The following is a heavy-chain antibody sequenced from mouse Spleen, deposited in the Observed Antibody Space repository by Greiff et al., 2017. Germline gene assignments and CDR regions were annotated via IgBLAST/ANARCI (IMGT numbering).Heavy chain of an antibody. V-gene: IGHV1-59*01. CDR1: GYTFTSYW. Sequence: QVQLKQPGAELVRPGTSVKLSCKASGYTFTSYWMHWVQQRPGQGLEWIGVIDPSDSYTNYNQKFKGKATLTVDTSSSTAYMQLSSLTSEDSAVYYCARGGYGDLFAYWGQGTLVTVSA. CDR3: ARGGYGDLFAY. CDR2: IDPSDSYT. D-gene: IGHD2-13*01. J-gene: IGHJ3*01.